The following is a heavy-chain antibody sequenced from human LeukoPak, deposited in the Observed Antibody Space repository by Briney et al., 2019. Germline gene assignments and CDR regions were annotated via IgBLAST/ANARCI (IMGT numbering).Heavy chain of an antibody. CDR3: ARDEYDILTDYDY. V-gene: IGHV3-74*01. J-gene: IGHJ4*02. CDR1: GFTFSTYW. D-gene: IGHD3-9*01. CDR2: INSDGSST. Sequence: PGGSLRLSCVASGFTFSTYWMHWVRQAPGKGLVWVSRINSDGSSTTYADSVKGRFTISRDNAKNTLYLQMNSLRAEDTAVYYCARDEYDILTDYDYWGQGILVTVSS.